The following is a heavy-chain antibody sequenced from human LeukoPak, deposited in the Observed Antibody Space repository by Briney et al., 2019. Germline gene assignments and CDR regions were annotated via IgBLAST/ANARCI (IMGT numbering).Heavy chain of an antibody. V-gene: IGHV3-23*01. Sequence: PGGSLRLSCAASGFTFDYYGMSWVRQAPGKGLEWVSTINGTGGTTYYADSVKGRFTISRDNSKRSLYLQLNCLRAEDTATYYCAKGQPPYCTSDTCHRFDGFDPWGQGTLVTVSS. CDR1: GFTFDYYG. J-gene: IGHJ5*02. CDR2: INGTGGTT. D-gene: IGHD2-8*02. CDR3: AKGQPPYCTSDTCHRFDGFDP.